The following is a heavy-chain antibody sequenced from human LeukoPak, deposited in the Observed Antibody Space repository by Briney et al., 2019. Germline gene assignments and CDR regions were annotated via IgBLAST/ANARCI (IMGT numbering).Heavy chain of an antibody. D-gene: IGHD6-19*01. J-gene: IGHJ3*02. CDR1: GFTFSSYG. CDR2: ISSSGSTI. Sequence: GGSLRLSCAASGFTFSSYGMSWVRQAPAKGLEWVSAISSSGSTIYYADSVKGRFTISRDNAKNSLYLQMNSLRAEDTAVYYCAKDRQLAVVANAFDIWGQGTMVTVSS. CDR3: AKDRQLAVVANAFDI. V-gene: IGHV3-23*01.